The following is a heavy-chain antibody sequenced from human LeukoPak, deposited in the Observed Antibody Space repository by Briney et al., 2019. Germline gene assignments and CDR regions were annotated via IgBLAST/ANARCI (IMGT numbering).Heavy chain of an antibody. V-gene: IGHV3-30*03. CDR1: GFTFSSYG. Sequence: GGSLRLSCAASGFTFSSYGMHWVRQAPGKGLEWVAVISYDGSNKYYTDSVKGRLTISRDNSKDTLFLQMNSLRAEDTAVYYCAREGPRGNSQFDYWGQGTLVTVST. CDR2: ISYDGSNK. CDR3: AREGPRGNSQFDY. D-gene: IGHD2/OR15-2a*01. J-gene: IGHJ4*02.